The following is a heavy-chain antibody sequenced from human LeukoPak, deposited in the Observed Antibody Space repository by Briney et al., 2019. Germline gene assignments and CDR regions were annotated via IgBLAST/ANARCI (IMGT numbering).Heavy chain of an antibody. CDR1: GGTFSSYA. CDR3: ARDDSTYYDFWSGYSYAGYFQH. V-gene: IGHV1-69*13. D-gene: IGHD3-3*01. CDR2: IIPIFGTA. Sequence: GASVKVSCKASGGTFSSYAISWVRQAPGQGLEWMGGIIPIFGTANYAQKFQGRVTITADESTSTAYMELSSLRSEDTAVYYCARDDSTYYDFWSGYSYAGYFQHWGQGTLVTVSS. J-gene: IGHJ1*01.